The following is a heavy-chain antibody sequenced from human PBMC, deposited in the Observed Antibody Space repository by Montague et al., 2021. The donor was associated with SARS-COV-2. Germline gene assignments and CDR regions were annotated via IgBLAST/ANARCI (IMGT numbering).Heavy chain of an antibody. D-gene: IGHD3-10*01. CDR2: VSYRGSN. Sequence: SETLSLTCSVSGGSMSSYHCFWIRQPPGKGLEWIGYVSYRGSNNXNFSLKSRVTISLDTSKNRFSLRVTSVTAADTAVYYCARDVRYYYDQWGQGILVTVSS. J-gene: IGHJ4*02. CDR3: ARDVRYYYDQ. CDR1: GGSMSSYH. V-gene: IGHV4-59*01.